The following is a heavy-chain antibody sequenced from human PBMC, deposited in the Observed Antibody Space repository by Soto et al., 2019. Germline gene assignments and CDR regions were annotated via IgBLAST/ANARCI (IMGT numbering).Heavy chain of an antibody. CDR2: IIPIFGTA. CDR3: ASSPYVDTAMVSV. D-gene: IGHD5-18*01. J-gene: IGHJ4*02. V-gene: IGHV1-69*13. CDR1: GGTFSRYA. Sequence: SVNVYCKTSGGTFSRYAISWVRQAPGQGLEWMGGIIPIFGTANYAQKFQGRVTITADESTSTAYMELSSLRSEDTAVYYCASSPYVDTAMVSVWGQGTLVTVPS.